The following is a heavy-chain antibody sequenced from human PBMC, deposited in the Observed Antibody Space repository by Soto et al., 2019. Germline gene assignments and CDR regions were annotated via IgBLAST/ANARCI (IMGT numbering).Heavy chain of an antibody. J-gene: IGHJ4*02. V-gene: IGHV3-30*18. CDR1: GFTFSSYG. CDR2: ISYDGSNK. CDR3: AKSTYSGPLAY. D-gene: IGHD2-15*01. Sequence: QVQLVESGGGVVQPGRSLRLFCAASGFTFSSYGMHWVRQAPGKGLEWVAVISYDGSNKYYADSVKGRFTISRDNSKHTLYLQMNSLRAEDPAVYYCAKSTYSGPLAYWGQGTLVTVSS.